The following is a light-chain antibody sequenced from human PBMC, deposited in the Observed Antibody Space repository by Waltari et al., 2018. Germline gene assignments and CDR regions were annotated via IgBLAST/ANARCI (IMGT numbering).Light chain of an antibody. Sequence: DIQMTQSPSSLSASVGDRVTITCRASQSISSYLTWYQQTPGKAPELLIFSASALQSGVPSRFSGSGSGTNFTLTISSLRPEDFATYYCQQSYSAPRTFGQGTKVDFK. CDR3: QQSYSAPRT. CDR1: QSISSY. J-gene: IGKJ1*01. CDR2: SAS. V-gene: IGKV1-39*01.